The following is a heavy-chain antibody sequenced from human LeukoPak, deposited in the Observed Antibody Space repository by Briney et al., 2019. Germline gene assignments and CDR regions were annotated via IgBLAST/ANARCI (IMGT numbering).Heavy chain of an antibody. CDR3: ARSAVTPYYFDY. CDR2: IKQDGSEK. D-gene: IGHD4-17*01. CDR1: GFTFSNYW. J-gene: IGHJ4*02. Sequence: GGSLRLSCAASGFTFSNYWMTWVRQAPGKGLEWVANIKQDGSEKYYVDSVKGRFTISRDNAKNSLYLQMNSLRAEDTAVYYCARSAVTPYYFDYWGQGTLVTVSS. V-gene: IGHV3-7*01.